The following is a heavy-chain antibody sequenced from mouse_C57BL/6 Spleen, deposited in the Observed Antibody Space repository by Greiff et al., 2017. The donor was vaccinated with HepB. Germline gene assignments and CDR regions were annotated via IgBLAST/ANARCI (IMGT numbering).Heavy chain of an antibody. D-gene: IGHD4-1*01. CDR3: ARENWDGGLDY. CDR2: IHPNSGST. V-gene: IGHV1-64*01. J-gene: IGHJ2*01. Sequence: QVQLQQPGAELVKPGASVKLSCKASGYTFTSYWMHWVKRRPGQGLEWIGMIHPNSGSTNYNEKFKRKATLTVDKSSSTAYMQLSSLTSEDSAVYYCARENWDGGLDYWGQGTTLTVSS. CDR1: GYTFTSYW.